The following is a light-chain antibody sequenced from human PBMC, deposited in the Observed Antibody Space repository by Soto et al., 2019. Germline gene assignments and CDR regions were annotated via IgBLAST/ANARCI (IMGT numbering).Light chain of an antibody. CDR2: GAS. V-gene: IGKV3-20*01. Sequence: EIVLTQSPGTLSLSPGERATLSCRASQSVSNNYLAWYQQKPGQAPRLLIYGASNRATGIPDRFSGSGSGTDFTLTISRLEPEDVATYYCQNFDSAPQTFGQGTKVEIK. J-gene: IGKJ1*01. CDR1: QSVSNNY. CDR3: QNFDSAPQT.